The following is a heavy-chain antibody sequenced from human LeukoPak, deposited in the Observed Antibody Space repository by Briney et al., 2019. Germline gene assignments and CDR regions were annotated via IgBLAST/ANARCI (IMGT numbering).Heavy chain of an antibody. D-gene: IGHD3-10*01. V-gene: IGHV4-39*01. CDR1: GGSISSSSYY. J-gene: IGHJ4*02. CDR3: ARHGSGSYGPYYFDY. Sequence: SETLSLTCTVSGGSISSSSYYWSWIRQPPGKGLEWIGEINHSGSTNYNPSLKSRVTISVDTSKNQFSLKLSSVTAADTAVYYCARHGSGSYGPYYFDYWGQGTLVTVSS. CDR2: INHSGST.